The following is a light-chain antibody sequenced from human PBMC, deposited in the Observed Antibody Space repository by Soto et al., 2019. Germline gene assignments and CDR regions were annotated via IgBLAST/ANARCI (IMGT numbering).Light chain of an antibody. CDR2: EVR. CDR3: TSYTPTGALV. V-gene: IGLV2-14*01. Sequence: QSVLTQPASVSGSPGQSITVSCTGTNTDVGGYNYVSWYQHRPGKVPRLMIYEVRNRLSGVSNRFSGSKSGNTASLTISGLQSEDEADYYCTSYTPTGALVFGSGTKVTVL. CDR1: NTDVGGYNY. J-gene: IGLJ6*01.